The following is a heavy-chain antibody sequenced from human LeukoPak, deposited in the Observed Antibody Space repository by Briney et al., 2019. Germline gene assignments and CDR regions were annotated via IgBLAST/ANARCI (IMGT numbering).Heavy chain of an antibody. D-gene: IGHD3-3*01. CDR3: ARVFNFWSGYYRDS. CDR2: ISGSGDST. CDR1: GFTFSSYA. V-gene: IGHV3-23*01. Sequence: GGSLRLSCAASGFTFSSYAMSWVRQAPGKGLEWVSSISGSGDSTYYADSVKGRFTISRDNSKNTLYLQMNSLRAEDTAVYYCARVFNFWSGYYRDSWGQGTLVTVSS. J-gene: IGHJ4*02.